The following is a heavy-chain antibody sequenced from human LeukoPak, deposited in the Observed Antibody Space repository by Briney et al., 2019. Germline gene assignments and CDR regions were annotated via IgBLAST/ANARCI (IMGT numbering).Heavy chain of an antibody. D-gene: IGHD6-19*01. CDR3: AHSSVGSSGWSDLDY. J-gene: IGHJ4*02. Sequence: SGPTLVKPTQTLTLTCTFSGFSLSTSGVAVGWIRQPPGKPLEWLAFIYWDDDERYSPSLRSRLTIIKDTSKNQVVLTMTNMDPVDTATYYCAHSSVGSSGWSDLDYWGQGTLVTVYS. V-gene: IGHV2-5*02. CDR1: GFSLSTSGVA. CDR2: IYWDDDE.